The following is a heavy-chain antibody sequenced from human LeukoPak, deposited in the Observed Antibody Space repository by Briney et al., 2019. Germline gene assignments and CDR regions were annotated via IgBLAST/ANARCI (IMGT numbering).Heavy chain of an antibody. CDR1: GFTFSSYG. J-gene: IGHJ4*02. Sequence: PGGSLRLSCAASGFTFSSYGMHWVRQAPGKGLEWVAVISYDGSNKYYAPSVKGRLTISRHNSKNTLYLQMSSLRAEGTAVTYCATHLRLVRVLDYWGQGTLVTVSP. CDR2: ISYDGSNK. D-gene: IGHD6-19*01. CDR3: ATHLRLVRVLDY. V-gene: IGHV3-30*03.